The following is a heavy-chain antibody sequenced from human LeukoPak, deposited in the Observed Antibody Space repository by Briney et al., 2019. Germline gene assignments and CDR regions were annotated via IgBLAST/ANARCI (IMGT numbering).Heavy chain of an antibody. Sequence: SETLSLTCTVSGGSISGTNYYWGWIRQPPGKGLEWIGSFYNSGSTYYNPSLKSRVTISVDTSKNQFSLKLNTVTAADTAVYYCARDPIRITMIVVPRWAFDIWGQGTMVTVSS. J-gene: IGHJ3*02. CDR2: FYNSGST. CDR3: ARDPIRITMIVVPRWAFDI. V-gene: IGHV4-39*07. CDR1: GGSISGTNYY. D-gene: IGHD3-22*01.